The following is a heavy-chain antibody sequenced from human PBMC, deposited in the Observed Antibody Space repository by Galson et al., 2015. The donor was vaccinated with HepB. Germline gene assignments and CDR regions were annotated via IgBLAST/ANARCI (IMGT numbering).Heavy chain of an antibody. CDR2: FFRLDST. V-gene: IGHV3-66*02. Sequence: SLRVYGPDHGFDDHSHYMHCVRQAQGKGLEAVSVFFRLDSTYCAASVNGRLTISRDISKNIVYLQMNSLRPEDTAVYYCARYQGHLKLFYFHYGLDVWGQGTTVTVSS. CDR1: GFDDHSHY. J-gene: IGHJ6*02. CDR3: ARYQGHLKLFYFHYGLDV. D-gene: IGHD5-24*01.